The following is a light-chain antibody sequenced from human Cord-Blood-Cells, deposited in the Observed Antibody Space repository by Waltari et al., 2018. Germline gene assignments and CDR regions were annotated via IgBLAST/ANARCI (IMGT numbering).Light chain of an antibody. J-gene: IGLJ2*01. CDR3: SSYTSSSTL. V-gene: IGLV2-14*01. Sequence: QSALTQPASVSGSPGQSITISCTGTSSDVGGSNYVSWYQQHPGKAPKLMIYDVSNRPSGVSNLFSGSKSGNTASLTISGLQAEDEADYYCSSYTSSSTLFGGGTKLTVL. CDR2: DVS. CDR1: SSDVGGSNY.